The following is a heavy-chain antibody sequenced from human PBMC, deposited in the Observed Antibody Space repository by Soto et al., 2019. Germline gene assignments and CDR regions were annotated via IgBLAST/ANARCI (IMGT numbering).Heavy chain of an antibody. J-gene: IGHJ4*02. CDR1: GFTFSSYG. D-gene: IGHD3-9*01. CDR2: ISYDGSNK. CDR3: AKEYPHDTIDY. Sequence: GGSLRLSCAASGFTFSSYGMHWVRQAPGKGLEWVAVISYDGSNKYYADSVKGRFTISRDNSKNTLYLQMNSLRAEDTAVYYCAKEYPHDTIDYWGQGTLVTVSS. V-gene: IGHV3-30*18.